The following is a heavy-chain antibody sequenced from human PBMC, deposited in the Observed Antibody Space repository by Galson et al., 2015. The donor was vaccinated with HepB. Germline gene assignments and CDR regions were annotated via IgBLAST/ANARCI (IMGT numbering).Heavy chain of an antibody. CDR2: IQPHDGTI. J-gene: IGHJ5*02. D-gene: IGHD1-26*01. Sequence: SVKVSCKAIGYIFTTYYIHWVRQAPGQGLQWMGIIQPHDGTINYAQKFQGRIIMTRDTSTSTVYMELSSLTSEDTAVYYCAREFGGRANWFDPWGQGTLVTVSS. CDR3: AREFGGRANWFDP. CDR1: GYIFTTYY. V-gene: IGHV1-46*01.